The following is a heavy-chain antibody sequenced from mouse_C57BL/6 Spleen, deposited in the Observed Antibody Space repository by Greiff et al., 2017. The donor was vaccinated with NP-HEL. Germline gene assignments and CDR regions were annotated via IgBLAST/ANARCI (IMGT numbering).Heavy chain of an antibody. J-gene: IGHJ4*01. D-gene: IGHD1-1*01. Sequence: QVHVKQSGTELVKPGASVKLSCKASGYTFTSYWMHWVKQRPGQGLEWIGNINPSNGGTNYNEKFKRKATLTVDKSSSTAYMQLSSLTSEDSAVYYCARYYYGSSLYYAMDYWGQGTSVTVSS. CDR1: GYTFTSYW. CDR3: ARYYYGSSLYYAMDY. CDR2: INPSNGGT. V-gene: IGHV1-53*01.